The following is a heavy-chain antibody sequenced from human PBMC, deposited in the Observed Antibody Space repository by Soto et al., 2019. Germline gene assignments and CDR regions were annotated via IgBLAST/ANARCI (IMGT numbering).Heavy chain of an antibody. CDR2: IIPIFGTA. J-gene: IGHJ4*02. CDR1: GGTFSSYA. Sequence: SVKVSCKACGGTFSSYAISWVRQAPGQGLEWMGGIIPIFGTANYAQKFQGRVTITADESTSTAYMELSSLRSEDTAVYYCARGGFYDYVWGSYRLEPFDYWGQGTLVTVSS. V-gene: IGHV1-69*13. CDR3: ARGGFYDYVWGSYRLEPFDY. D-gene: IGHD3-16*02.